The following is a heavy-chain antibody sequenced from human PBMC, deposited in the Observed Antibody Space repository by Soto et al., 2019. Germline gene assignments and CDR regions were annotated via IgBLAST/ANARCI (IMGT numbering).Heavy chain of an antibody. CDR2: IFYSGTT. J-gene: IGHJ6*02. V-gene: IGHV4-30-4*01. Sequence: SETLSLTCTVSGDSISSADYYWSWIRQTPGKGLEWIGHIFYSGTTYYNPSLKSRLTISVDTSKNHFSLRLTSVTAADTAVYYCARDLWVEPELYYYGMDVWGQGATVTVS. CDR1: GDSISSADYY. CDR3: ARDLWVEPELYYYGMDV. D-gene: IGHD1-1*01.